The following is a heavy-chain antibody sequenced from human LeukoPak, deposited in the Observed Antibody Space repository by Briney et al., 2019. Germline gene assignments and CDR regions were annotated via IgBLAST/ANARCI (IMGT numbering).Heavy chain of an antibody. V-gene: IGHV3-33*06. CDR2: IWCDGSNK. Sequence: PGRSLRLSCAASGFTFRRCDMHCVRQAPGRGLEWVAVIWCDGSNKYYADSVKGRFTISRDNSKNTLYLQMNSLRPEDTAVYYCAKDKTFRRGSGWQVDYWGQGTLVTVSS. CDR1: GFTFRRCD. D-gene: IGHD6-19*01. J-gene: IGHJ4*02. CDR3: AKDKTFRRGSGWQVDY.